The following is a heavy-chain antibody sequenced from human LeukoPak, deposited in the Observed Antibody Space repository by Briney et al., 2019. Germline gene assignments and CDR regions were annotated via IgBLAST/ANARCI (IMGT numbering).Heavy chain of an antibody. D-gene: IGHD3-22*01. CDR1: GFTVSSNY. CDR2: IYSGGST. J-gene: IGHJ4*02. Sequence: PGGSLRLSCAASGFTVSSNYMSWVRQAPGKGLEWVSVIYSGGSTYYADSVKGRFTISRHNSKNTLYLQMNSLRAEDTAVYYCARGFHYYDSSGYYQLADYWAREPWSPSPQ. CDR3: ARGFHYYDSSGYYQLADY. V-gene: IGHV3-53*04.